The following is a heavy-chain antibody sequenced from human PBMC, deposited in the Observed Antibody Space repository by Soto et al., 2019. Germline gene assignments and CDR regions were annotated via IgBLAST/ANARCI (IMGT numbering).Heavy chain of an antibody. Sequence: GGSLRLSCAASGFTFSGSAMHWVRQASGKGLEWVGRIRSKANSYATAYAASVKGRFTISRDDSKNTAYLQMNSLKTEDTAVYYCRGSIAAHRYYYYYRMDVWGQGNTVTVSS. CDR2: IRSKANSYAT. D-gene: IGHD6-6*01. CDR3: RGSIAAHRYYYYYRMDV. CDR1: GFTFSGSA. J-gene: IGHJ6*02. V-gene: IGHV3-73*01.